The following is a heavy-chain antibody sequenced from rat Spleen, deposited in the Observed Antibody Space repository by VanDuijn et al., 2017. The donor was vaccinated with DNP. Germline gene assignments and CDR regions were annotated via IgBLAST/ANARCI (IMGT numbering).Heavy chain of an antibody. V-gene: IGHV3-1*01. D-gene: IGHD1-11*01. J-gene: IGHJ1*01. CDR2: ISYRGIT. CDR3: ARWVYGTYWYFDS. CDR1: GYSITSNY. Sequence: VQLKESGPGLVKPSQSLSLTCSVTGYSITSNYWGWIRKFPGNKMEWIGHISYRGITTYNPSLERRISIIRDTSKNQFFLQLNSVIIEDTATYYCARWVYGTYWYFDSWGPGILVTVSS.